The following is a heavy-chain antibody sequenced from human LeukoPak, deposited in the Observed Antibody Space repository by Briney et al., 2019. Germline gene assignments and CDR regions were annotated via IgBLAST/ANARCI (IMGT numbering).Heavy chain of an antibody. CDR3: AGDRATSYFDY. J-gene: IGHJ4*02. CDR2: IWYDGSNK. D-gene: IGHD1-26*01. V-gene: IGHV3-33*01. Sequence: GGSLRLSCAASGFTFRSRGMHWVRQAPGKGLEWVAFIWYDGSNKYYTDSVKGRFTISRDNSKNTLYLQMNSLRAEDTAVYYCAGDRATSYFDYWGQGALVTISS. CDR1: GFTFRSRG.